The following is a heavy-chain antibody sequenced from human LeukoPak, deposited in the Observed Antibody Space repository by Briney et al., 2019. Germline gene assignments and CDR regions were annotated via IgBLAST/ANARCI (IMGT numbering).Heavy chain of an antibody. CDR3: ARDIVVVPAAMYYYYYYGMDV. CDR1: GFTFSSYA. D-gene: IGHD2-2*01. Sequence: GGSLRLSCAASGFTFSSYAMSWVRQAPGKGLEWVSSISSGSSYIYCADSVKGRFTISRDNAKNSLYLQMNSLRAEDTAVYYCARDIVVVPAAMYYYYYYGMDVWGQGTTVTVSS. CDR2: ISSGSSYI. J-gene: IGHJ6*02. V-gene: IGHV3-21*01.